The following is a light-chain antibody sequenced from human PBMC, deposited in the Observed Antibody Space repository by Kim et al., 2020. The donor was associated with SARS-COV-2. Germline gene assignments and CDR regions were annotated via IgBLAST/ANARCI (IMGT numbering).Light chain of an antibody. J-gene: IGKJ2*01. CDR1: RSVNSD. CDR2: DIS. CDR3: QQRDTRPYT. V-gene: IGKV3D-11*02. Sequence: SLSTGDRATLSCRATRSVNSDFAWSEHNPGQAPRLLIYDISNRAPGIPARFSGSGTGTDFTLTISSLEPEDSAVYYCQQRDTRPYTFGQGTRLEI.